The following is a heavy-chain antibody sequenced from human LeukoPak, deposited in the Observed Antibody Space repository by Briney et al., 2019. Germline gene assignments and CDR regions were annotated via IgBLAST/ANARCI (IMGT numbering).Heavy chain of an antibody. V-gene: IGHV1-69*06. CDR2: IIPIFGTA. Sequence: GASVKVSCKASGGTFSSYAISWVRQAPGQGLEWMGGIIPIFGTANYAQKFQGRVTITADKSTSTAYMELSSLRSEDTAVYYCARDNNNAPRWFDPWGQGTLVTVSS. D-gene: IGHD1/OR15-1a*01. J-gene: IGHJ5*02. CDR1: GGTFSSYA. CDR3: ARDNNNAPRWFDP.